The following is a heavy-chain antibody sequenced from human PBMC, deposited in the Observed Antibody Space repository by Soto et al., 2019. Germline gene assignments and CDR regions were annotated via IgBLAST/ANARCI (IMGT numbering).Heavy chain of an antibody. CDR3: AKDFERGDFWSGYYTTWFDP. J-gene: IGHJ5*02. V-gene: IGHV3-43*01. D-gene: IGHD3-3*01. CDR2: ISWDGGST. Sequence: GGSLRLSCAASGFTFDDYTMHWVRQAPGKGLEWVSLISWDGGSTYYADSVKGRFTISRDNSKNSLYLQMNSLRTEDTALYYCAKDFERGDFWSGYYTTWFDPWGQGTLVTVS. CDR1: GFTFDDYT.